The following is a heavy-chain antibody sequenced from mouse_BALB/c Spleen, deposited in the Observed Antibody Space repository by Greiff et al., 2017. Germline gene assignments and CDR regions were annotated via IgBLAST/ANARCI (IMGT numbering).Heavy chain of an antibody. J-gene: IGHJ2*01. D-gene: IGHD2-4*01. CDR1: GFTFSSFG. CDR3: ARGSYDYDRKYCFDY. Sequence: EVKLVESGGGLVQPGGSRKLSCAASGFTFSSFGMHWVRQAPEKGLEWVAYISSGSSTIYYADTVKGRFTISRDNPKNTLFLQMTSLRSEDTAMYYCARGSYDYDRKYCFDYWGQGTTLTVSS. CDR2: ISSGSSTI. V-gene: IGHV5-17*02.